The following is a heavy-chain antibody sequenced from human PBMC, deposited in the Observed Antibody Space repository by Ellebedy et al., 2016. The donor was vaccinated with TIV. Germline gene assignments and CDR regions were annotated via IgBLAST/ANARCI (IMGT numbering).Heavy chain of an antibody. CDR1: GFTFSSYS. CDR3: ARDPGEGLTMIVTFDY. CDR2: ISSSSSYI. Sequence: GESLKISXAASGFTFSSYSMNWVRKAPGKGLEWVSSISSSSSYIYYADSVKGRFTISRDNAKNSLYLQMNSLRAEDTAVYYCARDPGEGLTMIVTFDYWGQGTLVTVSS. D-gene: IGHD3-22*01. V-gene: IGHV3-21*01. J-gene: IGHJ4*02.